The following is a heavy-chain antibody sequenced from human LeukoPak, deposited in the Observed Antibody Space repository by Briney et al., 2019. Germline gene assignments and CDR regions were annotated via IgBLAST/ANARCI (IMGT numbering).Heavy chain of an antibody. V-gene: IGHV4-4*02. CDR1: GGSISSSNW. Sequence: PSGTLSLTCAVSGGSISSSNWWSWVRQPPGQGLEWIGEIYHSGNTNYNPSLKSRVTISLDKSKNQFSLKLRSVTAADTAVYYCAREEMPGKFDYWGQGTLVTVSS. CDR3: AREEMPGKFDY. D-gene: IGHD1-26*01. CDR2: IYHSGNT. J-gene: IGHJ4*02.